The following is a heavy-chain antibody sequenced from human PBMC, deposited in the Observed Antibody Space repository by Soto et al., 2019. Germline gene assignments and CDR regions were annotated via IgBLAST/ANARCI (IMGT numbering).Heavy chain of an antibody. D-gene: IGHD6-19*01. Sequence: ASVKVPFKASGYTFTGYYMHWLRQAPGQGLEWMGWINPNSGGTNYAQKFQGWVTMTRDTSISTAYMELSRLRSDDTAVYYCARAGGQWLENYYYYYGMDVWGQGTTVTVSS. CDR3: ARAGGQWLENYYYYYGMDV. CDR2: INPNSGGT. CDR1: GYTFTGYY. V-gene: IGHV1-2*04. J-gene: IGHJ6*02.